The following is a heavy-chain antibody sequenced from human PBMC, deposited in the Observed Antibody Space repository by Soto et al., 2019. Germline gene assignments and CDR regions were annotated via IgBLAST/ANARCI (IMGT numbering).Heavy chain of an antibody. D-gene: IGHD3-16*01. CDR2: ISYDGSNK. J-gene: IGHJ4*02. CDR3: ARAYEADYFDD. V-gene: IGHV3-30-3*01. Sequence: QVQLVESGGGVVQPGRSLRLSCAASGFTFSSYAMHWVRQAPGKGLEWVAVISYDGSNKYYADSVKGRFTISRDNARNTLYLQINSLRAEDTAVYYCARAYEADYFDDCGQGTLVTVSS. CDR1: GFTFSSYA.